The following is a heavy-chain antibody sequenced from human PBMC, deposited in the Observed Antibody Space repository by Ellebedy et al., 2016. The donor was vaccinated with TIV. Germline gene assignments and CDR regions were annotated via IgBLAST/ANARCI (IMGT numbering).Heavy chain of an antibody. CDR1: GFTFTYTW. D-gene: IGHD1-26*01. J-gene: IGHJ4*02. Sequence: GESLKLSCATSGFTFTYTWMHLIRHAPGKGLEWVSRISRVGDIRGYAEFAKGRFTVSRDNTKNTRYLQMSGLRADDSAVYYCATDEGGSYDSWGQGNRVSVSS. CDR2: ISRVGDIR. CDR3: ATDEGGSYDS. V-gene: IGHV3-74*01.